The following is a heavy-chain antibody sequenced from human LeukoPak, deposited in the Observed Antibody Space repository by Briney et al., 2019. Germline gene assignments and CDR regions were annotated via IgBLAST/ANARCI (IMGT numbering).Heavy chain of an antibody. D-gene: IGHD3-10*01. CDR2: ISSSSSTI. CDR3: ARSPLPVRGVFFDY. J-gene: IGHJ4*02. V-gene: IGHV3-48*02. CDR1: GFTFSSYS. Sequence: GGSLRLSCAASGFTFSSYSMTWVRQAPGKGLEWVSYISSSSSTIYYADSVKGRFTISRDNAKNSLYLQMNSLRDEDTAVYYCARSPLPVRGVFFDYWGQGTLVTVSS.